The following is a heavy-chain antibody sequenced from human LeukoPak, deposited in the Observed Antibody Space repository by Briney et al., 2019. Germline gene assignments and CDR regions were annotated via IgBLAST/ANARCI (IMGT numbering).Heavy chain of an antibody. CDR1: VFTFTNYG. Sequence: GGSLRLSCSASVFTFTNYGMHWVRQAPGKGLEWVAVISYDGITNYYADSVKGRFTVSRDNSENTLYLQMNSLRPDDTAVYYCAKKAAPVSAIRAGFDYWGQGTLVTVSS. D-gene: IGHD2-21*01. V-gene: IGHV3-30*18. J-gene: IGHJ4*02. CDR2: ISYDGITN. CDR3: AKKAAPVSAIRAGFDY.